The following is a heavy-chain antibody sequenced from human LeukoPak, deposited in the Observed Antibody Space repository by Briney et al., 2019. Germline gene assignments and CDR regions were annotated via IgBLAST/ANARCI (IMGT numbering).Heavy chain of an antibody. Sequence: EASVKVSCKASGYTFTGYYMHWVRQAPGQGLEWMGWINPNSGGTNYAQKFQGRVTMTRDTSISTACMELSRLRSDDTAVYYCARGMDIVVVPAASSVDMDVWGKGTTVTISS. J-gene: IGHJ6*03. CDR3: ARGMDIVVVPAASSVDMDV. CDR1: GYTFTGYY. V-gene: IGHV1-2*02. D-gene: IGHD2-2*03. CDR2: INPNSGGT.